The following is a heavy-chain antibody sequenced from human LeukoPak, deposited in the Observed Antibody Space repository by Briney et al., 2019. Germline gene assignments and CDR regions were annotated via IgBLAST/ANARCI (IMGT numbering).Heavy chain of an antibody. Sequence: SQTLSLTCAISGDSVSSSTDAWNWVRQSPSRGLEWLGRTYYRSKWYTDYAVSVRSRININPDTSKNQFSLQLNSVTPEDTAVYYWARYPTGWYLDYWGQGTLVTVSS. V-gene: IGHV6-1*01. CDR1: GDSVSSSTDA. CDR3: ARYPTGWYLDY. J-gene: IGHJ4*02. CDR2: TYYRSKWYT. D-gene: IGHD6-19*01.